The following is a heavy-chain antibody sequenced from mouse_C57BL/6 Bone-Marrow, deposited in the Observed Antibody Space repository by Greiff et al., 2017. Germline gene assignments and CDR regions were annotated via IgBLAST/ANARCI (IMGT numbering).Heavy chain of an antibody. Sequence: EVMLVESEGGLVQPGSSMKLSCTASGFTFSDYYMAWVRQVPEKGLEWVANINYDGSSTYYLDSLKSRFIISRDNAKNILYLQMSSLKSEDTATYYCARDRWYYFDYWGQGTTLTVSS. D-gene: IGHD2-3*01. CDR2: INYDGSST. CDR1: GFTFSDYY. J-gene: IGHJ2*01. V-gene: IGHV5-16*01. CDR3: ARDRWYYFDY.